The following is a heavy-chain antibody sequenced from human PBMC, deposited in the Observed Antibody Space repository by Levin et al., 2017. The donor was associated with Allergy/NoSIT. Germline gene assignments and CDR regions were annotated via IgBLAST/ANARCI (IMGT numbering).Heavy chain of an antibody. CDR2: ISSRGDYT. CDR3: AKLVRGYSYADFDY. V-gene: IGHV3-23*01. Sequence: LSLTCAASGFTFSSSAMSWVRQAPGKGLEWVSGISSRGDYTHYADSAKGRFTISRDSSKNTLYLQMNSLRGEDTAIYYCAKLVRGYSYADFDYWGQGILVTVSS. J-gene: IGHJ4*02. D-gene: IGHD5-18*01. CDR1: GFTFSSSA.